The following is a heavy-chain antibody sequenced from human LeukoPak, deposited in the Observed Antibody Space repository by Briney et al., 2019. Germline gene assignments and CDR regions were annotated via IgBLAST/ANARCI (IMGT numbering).Heavy chain of an antibody. CDR3: ARQNSWYFDY. V-gene: IGHV1-2*02. Sequence: ASVKVSCKASGYTYTDDYIHWVRQAPGQGLEWMGWINANSGGTNYAQRFQGRVTMTRDTSVSTAYMELSRLRSDDTAVYYCARQNSWYFDYWGQGTLVTVSS. CDR2: INANSGGT. J-gene: IGHJ4*02. D-gene: IGHD6-13*01. CDR1: GYTYTDDY.